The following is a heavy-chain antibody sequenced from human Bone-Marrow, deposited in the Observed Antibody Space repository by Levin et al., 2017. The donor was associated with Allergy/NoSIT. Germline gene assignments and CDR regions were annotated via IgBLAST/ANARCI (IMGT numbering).Heavy chain of an antibody. D-gene: IGHD6-13*01. CDR3: AHSRSTVQQLSYAFDI. CDR1: GFSLSTSGVG. CDR2: IYWDDDK. V-gene: IGHV2-5*02. Sequence: SGPTLVKPTQTLTLTCTFSGFSLSTSGVGVGWIRQPPGKALEWLALIYWDDDKRYSPSLKSRLTITKATSKNQVVLTMTNMDPVDTATYYCAHSRSTVQQLSYAFDIWGQGTMVTVSS. J-gene: IGHJ3*02.